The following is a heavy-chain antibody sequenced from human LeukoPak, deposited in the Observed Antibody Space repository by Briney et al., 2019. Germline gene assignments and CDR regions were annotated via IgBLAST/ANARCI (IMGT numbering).Heavy chain of an antibody. Sequence: GGSLRLSCAASGFTFSTYGMHWVRQAPGKGLEGVAVIWYDGSNKYYADSVKGRFTISRDNSKNTLYLQMNSLRAEDTAVYYCAIAGRYSSSSPFDYWGQGTLVTVSS. D-gene: IGHD6-6*01. CDR1: GFTFSTYG. CDR2: IWYDGSNK. CDR3: AIAGRYSSSSPFDY. J-gene: IGHJ4*02. V-gene: IGHV3-33*01.